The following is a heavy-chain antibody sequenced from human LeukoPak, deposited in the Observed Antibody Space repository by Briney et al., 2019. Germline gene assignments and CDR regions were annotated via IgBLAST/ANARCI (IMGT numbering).Heavy chain of an antibody. D-gene: IGHD6-13*01. CDR3: ARQRTIATPFDY. J-gene: IGHJ4*02. V-gene: IGHV5-10-1*01. Sequence: GESLKISCKCSGYSFTSYWINWVRQLPGKGLEWMGRIDPSDSYTYYSPSFQGHVTMSADKSISTAYLQWSSLKASDTAMYYCARQRTIATPFDYWGQGTLVTVSS. CDR1: GYSFTSYW. CDR2: IDPSDSYT.